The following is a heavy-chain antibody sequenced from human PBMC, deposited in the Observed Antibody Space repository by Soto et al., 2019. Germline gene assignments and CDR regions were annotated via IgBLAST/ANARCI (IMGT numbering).Heavy chain of an antibody. J-gene: IGHJ5*02. D-gene: IGHD6-19*01. Sequence: ASVKVSCKASGYTFTGYYMHWVRQAPGQGLEWMGWINPNSGGTNYAQKFQGWVTMTRDTSISTAYMELSRLRSDDTAVYYCARSPIAVAGPYWFDPWGQGTLVPVAS. CDR3: ARSPIAVAGPYWFDP. CDR1: GYTFTGYY. CDR2: INPNSGGT. V-gene: IGHV1-2*04.